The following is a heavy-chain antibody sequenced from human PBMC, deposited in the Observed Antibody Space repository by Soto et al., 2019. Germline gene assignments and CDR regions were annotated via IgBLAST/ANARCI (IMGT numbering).Heavy chain of an antibody. CDR3: AKTANGWFSAFDI. J-gene: IGHJ3*02. Sequence: EVQLLESGGGLVQPGGSLRLSCAASGFTFSSYAMSWVRKAPGKGLEWVSAISGSGGTTYYADSVKGRFTFSRDNSKNTLYLQMNSLRAEDTAVYYCAKTANGWFSAFDIWGKGTMVTVSS. V-gene: IGHV3-23*01. CDR2: ISGSGGTT. CDR1: GFTFSSYA. D-gene: IGHD6-19*01.